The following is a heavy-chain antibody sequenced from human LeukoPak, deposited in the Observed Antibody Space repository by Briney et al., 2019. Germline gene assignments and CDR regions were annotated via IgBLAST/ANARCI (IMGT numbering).Heavy chain of an antibody. CDR1: GFTFGDYA. Sequence: PGGSLRLSCTASGFTFGDYAMSWVRQAPGKGLEWLGFIRSKAYGGTTEYAASVKGRFTISRDDSKSIAYLQMNSLKTEDTAVYYCTRGSSGEMATTDFDYWGQGTLVTVSS. CDR2: IRSKAYGGTT. J-gene: IGHJ4*02. CDR3: TRGSSGEMATTDFDY. D-gene: IGHD5-24*01. V-gene: IGHV3-49*04.